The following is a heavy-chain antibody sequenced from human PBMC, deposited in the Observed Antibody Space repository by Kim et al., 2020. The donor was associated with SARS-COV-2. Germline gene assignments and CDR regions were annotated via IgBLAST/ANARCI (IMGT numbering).Heavy chain of an antibody. J-gene: IGHJ5*02. CDR3: ARGRSRLRRISWVDP. CDR1: GYTFSSYD. Sequence: APVKVSCTASGYTFSSYDINWVRQATGQGPEWMGWMNPNSGRTGYSQKFQGRVTMTSNTSINTAYMELSSLRSEDTAVYYCARGRSRLRRISWVDPWGQGTLVTVSS. D-gene: IGHD4-17*01. V-gene: IGHV1-8*01. CDR2: MNPNSGRT.